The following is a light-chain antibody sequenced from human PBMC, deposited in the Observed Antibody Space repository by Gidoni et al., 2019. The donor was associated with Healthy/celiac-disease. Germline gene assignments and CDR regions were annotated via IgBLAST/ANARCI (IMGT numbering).Light chain of an antibody. CDR1: QSSSSW. CDR3: QQYNSYPWT. CDR2: KAS. V-gene: IGKV1-5*03. J-gene: IGKJ1*01. Sequence: DIQMTQSPSTLSASVGDRVTITCRASQSSSSWLAWYQQKPGKAPKLLIYKASSLDSGVPSRFSGSGSGTDFTLTISSLQPDDFATYYCQQYNSYPWTFGQGTKVEIK.